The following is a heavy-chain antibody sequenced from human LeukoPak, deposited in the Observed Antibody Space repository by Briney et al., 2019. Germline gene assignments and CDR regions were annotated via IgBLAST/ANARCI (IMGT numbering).Heavy chain of an antibody. V-gene: IGHV3-33*08. J-gene: IGHJ4*02. CDR1: GLTVSSEY. CDR2: IWYDGSNK. CDR3: ARDPGRGYTYGYGFDY. D-gene: IGHD5-18*01. Sequence: PGGSLRLSCAAYGLTVSSEYLAWVRQAPGKGLEWVAVIWYDGSNKYYADSVKGRFTISRDNSKNTLYLQMNSLRAEDTAVYYCARDPGRGYTYGYGFDYWGQGTLVTVSS.